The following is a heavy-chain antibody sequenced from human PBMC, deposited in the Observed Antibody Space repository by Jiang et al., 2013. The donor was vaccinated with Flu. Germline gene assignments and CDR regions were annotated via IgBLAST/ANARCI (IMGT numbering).Heavy chain of an antibody. CDR3: AKTTTVTYDYYYGMDV. CDR1: GFTFSSYG. Sequence: VQLLESGGGVVQPGRSLRLSCAASGFTFSSYGMHWVRQAPGKGLEWVAVISYDGSNKYYADSVKGRFTISRDNSKNTLYLQMNSLRAEDTAVYYCAKTTTVTYDYYYGMDVWGQGTTVTVSS. CDR2: ISYDGSNK. D-gene: IGHD4-11*01. V-gene: IGHV3-30*18. J-gene: IGHJ6*02.